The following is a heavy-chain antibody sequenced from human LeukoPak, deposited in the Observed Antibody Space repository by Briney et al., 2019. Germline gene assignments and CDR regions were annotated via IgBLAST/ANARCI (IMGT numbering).Heavy chain of an antibody. D-gene: IGHD6-19*01. V-gene: IGHV3-66*01. Sequence: GGSLRLSCAASGLTVSHNYMSWVRQAPGKGLEWVSVIYSGGSTYYADSVKGRFTISRDNSKITLYLQMNSLRDEDTAVYYCASPSSGSAFDYWGQGTLVTVSS. J-gene: IGHJ4*02. CDR2: IYSGGST. CDR1: GLTVSHNY. CDR3: ASPSSGSAFDY.